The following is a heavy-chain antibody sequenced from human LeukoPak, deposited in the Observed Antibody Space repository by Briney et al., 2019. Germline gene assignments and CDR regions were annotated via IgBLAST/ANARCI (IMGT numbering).Heavy chain of an antibody. CDR1: GFSFSTYW. V-gene: IGHV3-7*03. CDR3: ATWKSSSWYPS. J-gene: IGHJ5*02. CDR2: IKEDGSEK. D-gene: IGHD6-13*01. Sequence: GGSLKLSCVASGFSFSTYWMSWVRQAPGKGLEWVANIKEDGSEKYYVDSVKGRFTMSRDNAKNSVYLQMNSLRAEDTAVYYCATWKSSSWYPSWGQGTLVTVSS.